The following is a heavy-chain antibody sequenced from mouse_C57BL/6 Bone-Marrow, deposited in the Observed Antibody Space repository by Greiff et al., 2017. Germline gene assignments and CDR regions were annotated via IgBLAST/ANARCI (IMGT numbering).Heavy chain of an antibody. V-gene: IGHV1-5*01. Sequence: VQLQQSGTVLARPGASVKMSCKTSGYTFTSYWMHWVKQRPGQGLEWIGAIYPGNSDTSYNQKFKGKAKLTAVTSASTAYMELSSLTNEDSAVYYCTNLITTVVSYYFDYWGQGTTLTVSS. D-gene: IGHD1-1*01. J-gene: IGHJ2*01. CDR1: GYTFTSYW. CDR3: TNLITTVVSYYFDY. CDR2: IYPGNSDT.